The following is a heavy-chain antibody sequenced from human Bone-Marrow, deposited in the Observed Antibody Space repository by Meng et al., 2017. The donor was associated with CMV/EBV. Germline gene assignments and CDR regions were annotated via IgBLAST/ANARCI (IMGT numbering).Heavy chain of an antibody. Sequence: GESLKISCVASGFSFQKYAMYWVRQAPSKGLEWVAVISYDGSNKYYTDSVKGRFTISRDNSKNTLYLQMNSLRAEDTAVYYCARGLDRGTPYYFDYWGQGTLVTVSS. CDR2: ISYDGSNK. V-gene: IGHV3-30*04. D-gene: IGHD3-10*01. J-gene: IGHJ4*02. CDR1: GFSFQKYA. CDR3: ARGLDRGTPYYFDY.